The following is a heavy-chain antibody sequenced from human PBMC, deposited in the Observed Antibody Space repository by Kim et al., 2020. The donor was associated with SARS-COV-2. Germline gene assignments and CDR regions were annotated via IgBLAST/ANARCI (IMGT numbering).Heavy chain of an antibody. V-gene: IGHV3-23*01. D-gene: IGHD3-10*01. CDR3: AKGLSPYGSGSYTY. Sequence: ADSVKGRFTISRDNSKNTLYLQMNSLRAEDTAIYYCAKGLSPYGSGSYTYWGQGTLVTVSS. J-gene: IGHJ4*02.